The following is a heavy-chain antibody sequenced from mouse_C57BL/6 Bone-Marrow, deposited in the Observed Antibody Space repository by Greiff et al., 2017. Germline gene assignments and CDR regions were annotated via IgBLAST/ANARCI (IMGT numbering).Heavy chain of an antibody. CDR1: GFTFSDYG. J-gene: IGHJ1*03. Sequence: EVKLQESGGGLVKPGGSLKLSCAASGFTFSDYGMHWVRQAPEKGLEWVAYISSGSSTIYYADTVKGRFTISRDNAKNTLFLQMTSLRSEDTAMYYCARPGYSNYVEYWYFDVWGTGTTVTVSS. V-gene: IGHV5-17*01. CDR2: ISSGSSTI. D-gene: IGHD2-5*01. CDR3: ARPGYSNYVEYWYFDV.